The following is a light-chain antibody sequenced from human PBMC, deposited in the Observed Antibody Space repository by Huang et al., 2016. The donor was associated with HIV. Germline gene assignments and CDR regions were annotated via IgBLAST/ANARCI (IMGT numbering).Light chain of an antibody. CDR3: QQYGSSPLT. CDR2: GAS. Sequence: EIVLTQSPGTLSLSPGERATLSCRASQSVRSSSLAWYQQKPGQSPRLLSFGASNRATAIPDRFSGSGSATDFTLTISRLEPEDFAVYYCQQYGSSPLTFGGGTKVEIK. CDR1: QSVRSSS. V-gene: IGKV3-20*01. J-gene: IGKJ4*01.